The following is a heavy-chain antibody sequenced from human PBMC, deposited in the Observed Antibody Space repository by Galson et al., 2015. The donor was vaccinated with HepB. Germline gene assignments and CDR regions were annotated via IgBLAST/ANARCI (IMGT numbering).Heavy chain of an antibody. D-gene: IGHD3-22*01. CDR3: ARDLDYYDSSGYY. V-gene: IGHV3-33*01. CDR2: IWYDGSNK. Sequence: SLRLSCAASGFTFSSYGMHWVRQAPGKGLEWVAVIWYDGSNKYYADSVKGRFTISRDNSKNTLYLQMNSLRAEDTAVYYCARDLDYYDSSGYYWGQGTLVTVSS. J-gene: IGHJ4*02. CDR1: GFTFSSYG.